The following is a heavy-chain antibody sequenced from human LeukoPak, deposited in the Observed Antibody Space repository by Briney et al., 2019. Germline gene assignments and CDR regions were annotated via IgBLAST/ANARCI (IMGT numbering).Heavy chain of an antibody. CDR2: ISSSGGTI. V-gene: IGHV3-48*03. CDR1: GFTFSNYD. CDR3: AELGITMIGGV. J-gene: IGHJ6*04. Sequence: GGSLRLSCVASGFTFSNYDMNWVRQAPGRGLEWVSFISSSGGTINYADSVKGRFSISRDNAKNSLYLQMNSLRAEDTAVYYCAELGITMIGGVWGKGTTVTISS. D-gene: IGHD3-10*02.